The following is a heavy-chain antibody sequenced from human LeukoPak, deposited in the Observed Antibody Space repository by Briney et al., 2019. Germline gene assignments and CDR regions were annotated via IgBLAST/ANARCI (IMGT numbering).Heavy chain of an antibody. CDR3: TRDRSALDT. CDR2: IYTSGST. Sequence: SETLSLTCTVSGGSISSYYWSWIRQPPGKGLEWIGRIYTSGSTNYNPSLKSRVTISGDTSKNQFSLKLSYVTAADTAVYYCTRDRSALDTWGQGTMVTVSS. J-gene: IGHJ3*02. CDR1: GGSISSYY. V-gene: IGHV4-4*07.